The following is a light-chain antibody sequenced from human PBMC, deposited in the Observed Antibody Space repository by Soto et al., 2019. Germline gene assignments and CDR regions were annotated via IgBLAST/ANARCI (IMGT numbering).Light chain of an antibody. CDR2: AAS. CDR1: QGIRSG. V-gene: IGKV1-9*01. J-gene: IGKJ5*01. CDR3: QGLHGYPIT. Sequence: DIQLTHSPSLLSASVGVRVTITCRASQGIRSGLAWYQQKPGKGPKLLIYAASTLRGGVPSRFSGSGSRTAVTPSSISLQPEDFATYSCQGLHGYPITFGQGTRLEMK.